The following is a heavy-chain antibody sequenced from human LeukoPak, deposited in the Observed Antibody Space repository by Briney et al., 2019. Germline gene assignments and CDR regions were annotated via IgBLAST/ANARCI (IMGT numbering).Heavy chain of an antibody. Sequence: SETLSLTCTVSGGSISSSSYYWGWIRQPPGKGLEWIGSIYYSGSTYYNPSLKSRVTISVDTSKNQFSLKLSSVTAADTAVYYCARGHGDIVVVPAAILVFDYWGQGTLVTVSS. V-gene: IGHV4-39*01. CDR2: IYYSGST. J-gene: IGHJ4*02. CDR3: ARGHGDIVVVPAAILVFDY. CDR1: GGSISSSSYY. D-gene: IGHD2-2*02.